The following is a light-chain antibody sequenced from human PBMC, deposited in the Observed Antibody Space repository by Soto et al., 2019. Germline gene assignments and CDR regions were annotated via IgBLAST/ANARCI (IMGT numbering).Light chain of an antibody. CDR2: EVN. Sequence: QSALTQPPSASGSPGQSVTISCTGTSSDVGGYNYVSWYQQHPGKAPKLMISEVNKRPSGVPDRFSGSKSGNTASLTVSGLQADDEADYYCSSYGGSDNLVFGGGTKLPS. CDR1: SSDVGGYNY. J-gene: IGLJ2*01. CDR3: SSYGGSDNLV. V-gene: IGLV2-8*01.